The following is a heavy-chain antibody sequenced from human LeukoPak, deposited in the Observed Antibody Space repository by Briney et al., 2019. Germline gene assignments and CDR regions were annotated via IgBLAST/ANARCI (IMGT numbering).Heavy chain of an antibody. CDR2: ISGSDAGT. D-gene: IGHD5-12*01. J-gene: IGHJ4*02. V-gene: IGHV3-23*01. CDR3: ARVSDIVATTQDFDY. CDR1: GFTFNNYA. Sequence: GGSLRLSCAASGFTFNNYAMSWVRQAPGKGLEWVSAISGSDAGTYYADSVKGRFTISRDNSKNTLYLQMNSLRAEDAAVYYCARVSDIVATTQDFDYWGQGTLVTVSS.